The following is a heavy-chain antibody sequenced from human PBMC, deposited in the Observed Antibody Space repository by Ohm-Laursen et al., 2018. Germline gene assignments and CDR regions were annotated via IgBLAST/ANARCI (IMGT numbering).Heavy chain of an antibody. CDR2: IYHSGST. D-gene: IGHD2-8*01. J-gene: IGHJ5*02. V-gene: IGHV4-38-2*02. Sequence: SDTLSLTCTVSGYSISSGYFWGWIRQPPGKGLEWIGTIYHSGSTYYNPSLKSRVTISVDTSKNQFSLKLSSVTAADTALYYCARGLWCFDPWGQGTLVTVSS. CDR1: GYSISSGYF. CDR3: ARGLWCFDP.